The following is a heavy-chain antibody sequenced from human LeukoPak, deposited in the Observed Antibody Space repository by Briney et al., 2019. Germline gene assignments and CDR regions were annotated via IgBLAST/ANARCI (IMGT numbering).Heavy chain of an antibody. CDR2: ISAYNGNT. D-gene: IGHD2-15*01. Sequence: GASVKVSCKASGYTFTSYGISWVRQAPGQGLEWMGWISAYNGNTNYAQKLQGRVTMTTDTSTSTAYMELGSLRSDDTAVYYCARGLTRCRSGGSCYLDAFDIWGQGTMVTVSS. J-gene: IGHJ3*02. CDR3: ARGLTRCRSGGSCYLDAFDI. CDR1: GYTFTSYG. V-gene: IGHV1-18*01.